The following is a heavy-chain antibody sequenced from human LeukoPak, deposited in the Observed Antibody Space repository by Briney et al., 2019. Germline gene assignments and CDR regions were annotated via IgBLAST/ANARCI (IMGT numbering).Heavy chain of an antibody. D-gene: IGHD1-26*01. V-gene: IGHV4-30-2*01. CDR2: IYHSGST. CDR1: GGSISSGGYS. Sequence: SQTLSLTCAVSGGSISSGGYSWSWIRQPPGKGLEWIGYIYHSGSTYYNPSLKSRVTISVDRSKNQFSLKLSSVTAADTAVYYCARAPYSGGYGAFDIWGQGTMVTVSS. J-gene: IGHJ3*02. CDR3: ARAPYSGGYGAFDI.